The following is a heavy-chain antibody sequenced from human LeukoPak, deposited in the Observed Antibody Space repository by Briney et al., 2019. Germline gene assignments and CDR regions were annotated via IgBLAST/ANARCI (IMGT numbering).Heavy chain of an antibody. CDR2: SSNGCNI. Sequence: SSNGCNIYYADSVKGRFTIYRDNAKNSLYLQMNSLRAEDTAVYYCARATYYYGSGSYFYWGQGTLVTVSS. J-gene: IGHJ4*02. CDR3: ARATYYYGSGSYFY. V-gene: IGHV3-11*01. D-gene: IGHD3-10*01.